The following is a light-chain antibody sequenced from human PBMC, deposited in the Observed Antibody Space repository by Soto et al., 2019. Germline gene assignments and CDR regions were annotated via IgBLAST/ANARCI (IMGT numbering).Light chain of an antibody. Sequence: EIVLTQSPGTLSLSPGERATLSCRASQSVISSYLAWYQHKPGQPPRLLIYGVSNRATGIPDRFSGSGSGTHFTLTISRLEPEDVAVLYCQHYDSLPITFGQGTQVD. CDR2: GVS. J-gene: IGKJ3*01. CDR3: QHYDSLPIT. CDR1: QSVISSY. V-gene: IGKV3-20*01.